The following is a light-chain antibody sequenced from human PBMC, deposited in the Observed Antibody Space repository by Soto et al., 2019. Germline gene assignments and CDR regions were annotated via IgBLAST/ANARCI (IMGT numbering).Light chain of an antibody. Sequence: QSVLTQPASVSGSPGQSITISCTGTSSDVGGYNFVSWYQHHPGKAPELIIYEANKRPSGVSNRFSGSKSGNTASLTISGLQAAAEADYYCCSYVRVNRYLFGNGTKVTV. CDR2: EAN. CDR3: CSYVRVNRYL. J-gene: IGLJ1*01. V-gene: IGLV2-23*01. CDR1: SSDVGGYNF.